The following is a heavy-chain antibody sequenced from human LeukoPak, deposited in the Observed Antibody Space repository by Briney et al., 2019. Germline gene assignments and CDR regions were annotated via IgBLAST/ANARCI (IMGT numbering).Heavy chain of an antibody. Sequence: ASVKVSCRASGYTFTNYYIHWVRQAPGQGLEWMGIISPSGGSTSYAQKFQGRVTMTRNTSISTAYMELSSLRSEDTAVYYCARGPRWVIVYYYYGMDVWGQGTTVTVSS. CDR1: GYTFTNYY. V-gene: IGHV1-46*01. CDR3: ARGPRWVIVYYYYGMDV. D-gene: IGHD2/OR15-2a*01. CDR2: ISPSGGST. J-gene: IGHJ6*02.